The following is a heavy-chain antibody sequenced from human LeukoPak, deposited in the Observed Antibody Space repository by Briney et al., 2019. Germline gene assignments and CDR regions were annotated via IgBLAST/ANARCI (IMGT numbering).Heavy chain of an antibody. CDR3: AKAPPYKKYFDY. CDR2: IKQDGNEK. Sequence: PGGSLRLSCAASGFTFSHYWMSWVRQAPGKGLEWVANIKQDGNEKYYADSVKGRFTISRDNAENSLFLQMNSLRAEDTAVYYCAKAPPYKKYFDYWGQGTLVTVSS. D-gene: IGHD1-1*01. V-gene: IGHV3-7*03. J-gene: IGHJ4*02. CDR1: GFTFSHYW.